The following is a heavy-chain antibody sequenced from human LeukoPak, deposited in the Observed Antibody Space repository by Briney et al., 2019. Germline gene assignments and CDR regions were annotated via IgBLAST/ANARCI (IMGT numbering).Heavy chain of an antibody. V-gene: IGHV3-23*01. CDR2: ISGSGGST. J-gene: IGHJ4*02. Sequence: GGSLRLSRAASGFTFSSYAMSWVRQAPGKGLEWVSAISGSGGSTYYADSVKGRFTISRGNSKNTLYLQMNSLRAEDTAVYYCAKMRGRITMIVVVITRPYYFDYWGQGTLVTVSS. CDR3: AKMRGRITMIVVVITRPYYFDY. CDR1: GFTFSSYA. D-gene: IGHD3-22*01.